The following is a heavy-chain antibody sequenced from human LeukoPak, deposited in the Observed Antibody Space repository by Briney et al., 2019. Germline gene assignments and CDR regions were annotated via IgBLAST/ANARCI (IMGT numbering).Heavy chain of an antibody. V-gene: IGHV3-73*01. CDR1: GFTFSGSA. CDR3: SYYDISGDGFDV. CDR2: IRSKANNYAT. Sequence: GGSLRLSCAASGFTFSGSAIHWVRQASGKGLEWVGRIRSKANNYATAYAASVKGRFTISRDDSKNMAYLQMNSLKTEDTAVYYCSYYDISGDGFDVWGKGTMVTVSS. J-gene: IGHJ3*01. D-gene: IGHD3-22*01.